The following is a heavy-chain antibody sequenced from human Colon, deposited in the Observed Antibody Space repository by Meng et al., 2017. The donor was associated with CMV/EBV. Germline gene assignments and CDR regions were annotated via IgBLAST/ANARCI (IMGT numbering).Heavy chain of an antibody. V-gene: IGHV3-48*04. CDR2: ISRSGSTT. CDR3: ARERGGNLVATRLDFDL. CDR1: GFTFISYS. D-gene: IGHD5-12*01. Sequence: GGSLRLSCAASGFTFISYSLNWVRQAPGKGLEWVAYISRSGSTTYYAASVRGRFTISRDNDKNSLYLQINGLRAEDTAIYYCARERGGNLVATRLDFDLWGRGTLVTVSS. J-gene: IGHJ2*01.